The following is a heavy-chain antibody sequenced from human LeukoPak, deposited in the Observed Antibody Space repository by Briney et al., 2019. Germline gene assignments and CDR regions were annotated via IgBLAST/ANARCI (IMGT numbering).Heavy chain of an antibody. CDR2: IHYSGST. V-gene: IGHV4-59*01. Sequence: PSETLSLTCTVSGGSITNYYWTWIRQPPGKGLEWIGYIHYSGSTNYNPSLKSRVTISVDVSKNQFSLKLSSVTAADTAVYYCARGHNEVSGYGGHYYYFYYMDVWGKGTTVTVSS. D-gene: IGHD3-9*01. J-gene: IGHJ6*03. CDR1: GGSITNYY. CDR3: ARGHNEVSGYGGHYYYFYYMDV.